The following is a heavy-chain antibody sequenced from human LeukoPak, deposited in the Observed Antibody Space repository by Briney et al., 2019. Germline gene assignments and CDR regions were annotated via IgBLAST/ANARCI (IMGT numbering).Heavy chain of an antibody. J-gene: IGHJ4*02. Sequence: GGTLRLSCAASGFTVSNNYMSWVRQAPGKGLEWVSVIYSGGYTYYADSVKGRFTISRDNSKNTLYLQMNSLRAEDTAVYYCARERRDGYKYYFDYWGQGTLVTVSS. V-gene: IGHV3-66*01. CDR2: IYSGGYT. CDR1: GFTVSNNY. D-gene: IGHD5-24*01. CDR3: ARERRDGYKYYFDY.